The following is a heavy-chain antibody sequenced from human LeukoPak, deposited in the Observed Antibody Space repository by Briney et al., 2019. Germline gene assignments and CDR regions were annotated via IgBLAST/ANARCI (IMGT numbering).Heavy chain of an antibody. Sequence: GGSLRLSCAASGFTFSGYAMHWVRQAPGKGLEWVAVISYDGSNKYYADSVKGRFTISRDNSKNTLYLQMNSLRAEDTAVYYCARDGSDYYYYYYVDVWGKGTTVTVSS. CDR1: GFTFSGYA. CDR3: ARDGSDYYYYYYVDV. CDR2: ISYDGSNK. V-gene: IGHV3-30*04. J-gene: IGHJ6*03. D-gene: IGHD3-10*01.